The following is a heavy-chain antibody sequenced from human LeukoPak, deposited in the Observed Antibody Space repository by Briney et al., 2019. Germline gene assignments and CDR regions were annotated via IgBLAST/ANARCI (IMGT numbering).Heavy chain of an antibody. J-gene: IGHJ4*02. V-gene: IGHV1-8*02. CDR1: GGTFSSYA. Sequence: ASVKVSCKASGGTFSSYAISWVRQATGQGLEWMGWMNPNSGNTGYAQKFQGRVTMTRNTSISTAYMELSSLRSEDTAVYYCARAPPYSSSPGNDYWGQGTLVTVSS. CDR3: ARAPPYSSSPGNDY. CDR2: MNPNSGNT. D-gene: IGHD6-6*01.